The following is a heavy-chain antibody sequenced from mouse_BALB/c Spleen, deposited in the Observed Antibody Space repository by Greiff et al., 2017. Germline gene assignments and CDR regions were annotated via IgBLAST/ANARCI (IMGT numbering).Heavy chain of an antibody. V-gene: IGHV2-9*02. CDR1: GFSLTSYG. CDR3: ATLTTVVAYYYAMDY. Sequence: VKLQESGPGLVAPSQSLSITCTVSGFSLTSYGVHWVRQPPGKGLEWLGVIWAGGSTNYNSALMSRLSISKDNSKSQVFLKMNSLQTDDTAMYYCATLTTVVAYYYAMDYWGQGTSVTVSS. D-gene: IGHD1-1*01. CDR2: IWAGGST. J-gene: IGHJ4*01.